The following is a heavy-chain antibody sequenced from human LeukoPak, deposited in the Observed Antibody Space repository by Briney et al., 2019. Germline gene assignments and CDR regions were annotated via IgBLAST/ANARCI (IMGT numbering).Heavy chain of an antibody. CDR2: INSDGSSA. CDR3: ARGKAVAGTFSWFDP. CDR1: GFTFSVYW. J-gene: IGHJ5*02. V-gene: IGHV3-74*01. Sequence: GGSLRLSCAASGFTFSVYWMHWVRQAPGRGLVWVSLINSDGSSARYADSVKGRFTISRDNAKNTLYPQMNSLRAEDTAVYYCARGKAVAGTFSWFDPWGQGTLVTVSS. D-gene: IGHD6-19*01.